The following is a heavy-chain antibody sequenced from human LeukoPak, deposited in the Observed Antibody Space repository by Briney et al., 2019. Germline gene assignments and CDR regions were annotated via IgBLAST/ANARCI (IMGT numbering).Heavy chain of an antibody. CDR2: INPTGGST. Sequence: ASVKVSCKASGYTFTPYFIHWVRQAPGQGLEWMGIINPTGGSTTYAQKFQRRFTVTRDMSTSTVYMELSGLTSEDTAVYYCARDRVSVGGTATYNFDHWGQGTLVTVSS. V-gene: IGHV1-46*01. CDR1: GYTFTPYF. CDR3: ARDRVSVGGTATYNFDH. D-gene: IGHD1-14*01. J-gene: IGHJ4*02.